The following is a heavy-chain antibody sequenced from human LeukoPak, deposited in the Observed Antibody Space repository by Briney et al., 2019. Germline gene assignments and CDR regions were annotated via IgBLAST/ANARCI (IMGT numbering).Heavy chain of an antibody. CDR1: GFTFSSYW. V-gene: IGHV3-66*02. D-gene: IGHD6-13*01. J-gene: IGHJ4*02. CDR2: IYSGGST. Sequence: GGSLRLSCAASGFTFSSYWMSWVRQVPGKGLEWVSVIYSGGSTYYADSVKGRFTISRDNSKNTLYLQMNSLRAEDTAVYYCARDPQYSSSWNFDYWGQGTLVTVSS. CDR3: ARDPQYSSSWNFDY.